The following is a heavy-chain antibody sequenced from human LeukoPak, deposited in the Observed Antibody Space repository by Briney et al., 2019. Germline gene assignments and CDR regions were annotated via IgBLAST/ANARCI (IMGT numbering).Heavy chain of an antibody. Sequence: GGSLRLSCAAAGFTFDDYVTHWVRQGPGKGLEWVSNITWNSGTIGYVDSVKGRFTVSRDNAKNSLYLQMNSLRTEDTALYYCAKDSGYGYFDSWGQGTLVTVSS. D-gene: IGHD3-22*01. CDR1: GFTFDDYV. CDR3: AKDSGYGYFDS. V-gene: IGHV3-9*01. CDR2: ITWNSGTI. J-gene: IGHJ4*02.